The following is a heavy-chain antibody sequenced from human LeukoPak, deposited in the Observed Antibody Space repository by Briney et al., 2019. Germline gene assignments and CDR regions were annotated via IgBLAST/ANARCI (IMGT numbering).Heavy chain of an antibody. J-gene: IGHJ1*01. V-gene: IGHV4-39*07. CDR3: ARVSYTTGGRAEYFQH. Sequence: PSETLSLTCTVSGDSIISSTYYWGWIRQPPGKGLEWVGSIYFSGSTYYNPSLKSRVTISVDTSKNHFSLRLSSVTAADTAAYYCARVSYTTGGRAEYFQHWGQGTLVTVSS. D-gene: IGHD6-19*01. CDR1: GDSIISSTYY. CDR2: IYFSGST.